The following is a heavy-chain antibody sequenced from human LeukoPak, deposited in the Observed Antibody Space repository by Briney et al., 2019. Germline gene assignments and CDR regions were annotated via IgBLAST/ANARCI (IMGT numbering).Heavy chain of an antibody. Sequence: GGSLRLSCAASGFTFRSHWMHWVRQAPGKGLVWVSRINTDGITTDYADSVKGRFTISRDNAKNTLYLQMNSLRAEDTAVYYCARGRIAAPGVGDYWGQGTLVTVSS. J-gene: IGHJ4*02. CDR3: ARGRIAAPGVGDY. CDR2: INTDGITT. V-gene: IGHV3-74*01. CDR1: GFTFRSHW. D-gene: IGHD6-13*01.